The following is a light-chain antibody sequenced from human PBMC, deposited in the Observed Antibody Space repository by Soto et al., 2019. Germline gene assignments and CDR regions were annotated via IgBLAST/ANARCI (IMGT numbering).Light chain of an antibody. J-gene: IGKJ1*01. CDR2: DAS. CDR3: QQYGSSGT. Sequence: DIQMTQSPSAMSASVGDRVTITFRASQSISSWLAWYQQKPGKAPKLLIYDASNRATGIPDRFSGSGSGTDFTLTISRLEPEDFAVYYCQQYGSSGTFGQGTKVDIK. V-gene: IGKV1-5*01. CDR1: QSISSW.